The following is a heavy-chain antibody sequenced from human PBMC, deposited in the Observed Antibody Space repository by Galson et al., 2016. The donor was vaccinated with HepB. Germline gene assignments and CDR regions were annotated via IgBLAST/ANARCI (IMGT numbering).Heavy chain of an antibody. CDR2: TTQEGSGK. Sequence: SLRLSCAASGYTFSDYWMAWIRQAPGKGLEWVANTTQEGSGKHYVDSAKGRFTVSRDNAKNSVFLDMNSLRAEDTAVYYCVSGYTSGIWGQGTTVTVSS. D-gene: IGHD6-19*01. CDR3: VSGYTSGI. CDR1: GYTFSDYW. V-gene: IGHV3-7*01. J-gene: IGHJ3*01.